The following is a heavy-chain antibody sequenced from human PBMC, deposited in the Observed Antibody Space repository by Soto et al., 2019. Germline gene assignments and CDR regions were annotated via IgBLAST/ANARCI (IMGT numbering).Heavy chain of an antibody. Sequence: PSQTLSLTCVISGDRVSSNTAGWSWIRQSPSRGLEWLGRTYYRSKWYYDYAVSVKGRITINPDTSKNQFSLQLSSVTPEDTAVYYCAKGVLVQGTSTGWFDPLCQGALVPISA. J-gene: IGHJ5*01. D-gene: IGHD3-10*01. V-gene: IGHV6-1*01. CDR2: TYYRSKWYY. CDR3: AKGVLVQGTSTGWFDP. CDR1: GDRVSSNTAG.